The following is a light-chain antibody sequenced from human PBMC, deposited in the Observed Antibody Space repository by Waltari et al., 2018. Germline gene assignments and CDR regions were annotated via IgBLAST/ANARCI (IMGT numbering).Light chain of an antibody. CDR1: SIGSRS. CDR3: QLWESGSDRVV. J-gene: IGLJ2*01. Sequence: SYVLTQPPSVSVAPGKAARITCGGNSIGSRSVHWYQQKPGQSPVLVIYYDSDLPSGIPERISGSKSGNTATLTISRVEAGDEAAYYCQLWESGSDRVVFGGGTKLTVL. CDR2: YDS. V-gene: IGLV3-21*01.